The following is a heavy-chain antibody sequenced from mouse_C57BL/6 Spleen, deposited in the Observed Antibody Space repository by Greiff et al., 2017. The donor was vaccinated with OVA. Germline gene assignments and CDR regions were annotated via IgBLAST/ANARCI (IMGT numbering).Heavy chain of an antibody. J-gene: IGHJ1*03. Sequence: VQLQQSGPELVKPGASVKIPCKASGYTFTDYNMDWVKQSHGKSLEWIGDINPNNGGTIYNQKFKGKATLTVDKSSSTAYMEHRNLTSEDTAVYYCARRYYGSSYWYFDVWGTGTTVTVSS. CDR2: INPNNGGT. D-gene: IGHD1-1*01. CDR3: ARRYYGSSYWYFDV. CDR1: GYTFTDYN. V-gene: IGHV1-18*01.